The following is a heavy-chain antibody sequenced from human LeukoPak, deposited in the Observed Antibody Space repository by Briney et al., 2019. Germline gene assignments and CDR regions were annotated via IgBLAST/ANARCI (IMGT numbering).Heavy chain of an antibody. J-gene: IGHJ4*02. CDR3: AKGGATVIDY. V-gene: IGHV3-23*01. D-gene: IGHD4-17*01. CDR2: ISGSGGST. Sequence: GGSLRLSCAASGFTFSSYAMSWVPHGPGKGLEWVSAISGSGGSTYYADSVKGGFTISRDNAKNTLYLQMNSLRAEDTAVYHCAKGGATVIDYWGQGTLVTVSS. CDR1: GFTFSSYA.